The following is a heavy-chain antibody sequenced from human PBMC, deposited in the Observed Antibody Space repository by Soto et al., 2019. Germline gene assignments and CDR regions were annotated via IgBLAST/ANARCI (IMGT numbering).Heavy chain of an antibody. V-gene: IGHV1-69*01. D-gene: IGHD3-3*01. J-gene: IGHJ6*02. CDR3: ARSAITLFGVVSIPPHYYSEMDV. Sequence: QVQLVQSGAEVKKPESSVKVSCKASGGTFNRYAISWVRQAPGQGLEWMGGIIPIFGIGNDAQRFQGRVTITADESTGTAYMEVSSLRSEDTGVYYCARSAITLFGVVSIPPHYYSEMDVWGQGTTVTVSS. CDR1: GGTFNRYA. CDR2: IIPIFGIG.